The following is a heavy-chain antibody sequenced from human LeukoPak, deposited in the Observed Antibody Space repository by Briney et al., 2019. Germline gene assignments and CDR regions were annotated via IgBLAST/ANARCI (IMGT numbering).Heavy chain of an antibody. V-gene: IGHV1-8*03. D-gene: IGHD7-27*01. CDR3: ARVLGTQLTGDARFDY. CDR2: MNPNSGNT. Sequence: ASVKVSCKASGYTFTSYDINWVRQATGQGLEWMGWMNPNSGNTGYAQKFQGRVTITRNTSISTAYMELSSLRSEDTAVYYCARVLGTQLTGDARFDYWGQGTLVTVSS. J-gene: IGHJ4*02. CDR1: GYTFTSYD.